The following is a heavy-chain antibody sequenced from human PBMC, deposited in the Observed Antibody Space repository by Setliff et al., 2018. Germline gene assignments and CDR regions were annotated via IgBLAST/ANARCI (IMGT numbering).Heavy chain of an antibody. CDR2: IYYSGST. Sequence: SETLSLTCRVSGGSISSGNYYWGLIRQPPGKGLEWVATIYYSGSTYSNPSPKRRLIISVDAPDNQFSVKLSSVTAADTALYYCAGHKSNGSGSYPSLYMDVWGKGIMVTVSS. J-gene: IGHJ6*03. CDR3: AGHKSNGSGSYPSLYMDV. D-gene: IGHD3-10*01. CDR1: GGSISSGNYY. V-gene: IGHV4-39*01.